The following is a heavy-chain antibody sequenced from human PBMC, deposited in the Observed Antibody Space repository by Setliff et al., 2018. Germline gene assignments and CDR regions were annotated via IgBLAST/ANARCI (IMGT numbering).Heavy chain of an antibody. CDR1: GFTFSKYD. D-gene: IGHD3-10*01. CDR3: ARAPGYVSGNYYYFYSCMDV. Sequence: GGSLRLPGAASGFTFSKYDMHWVRQVIGKGLEWVSGIGSAGDTYYPVSVKGRFTISRENGQNSLYLQMNSLRAGGTGVYYCARAPGYVSGNYYYFYSCMDVWGQGTTVTVSS. CDR2: IGSAGDT. V-gene: IGHV3-13*01. J-gene: IGHJ6*02.